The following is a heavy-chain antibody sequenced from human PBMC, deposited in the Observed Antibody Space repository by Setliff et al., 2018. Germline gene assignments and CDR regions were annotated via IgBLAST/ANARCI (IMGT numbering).Heavy chain of an antibody. CDR2: MYYGGGGST. Sequence: PSETLSLTCTVSGASVSGNSYYWGWIRQPPGKGLEWIGSMYYGGGGSTYYNASLKSRVTISVDTSKNQFSLKLNSVTAADTAVYYCARYPRRGNGWYPYYVDVWGKGTTVTVSS. J-gene: IGHJ6*03. V-gene: IGHV4-39*07. D-gene: IGHD6-19*01. CDR3: ARYPRRGNGWYPYYVDV. CDR1: GASVSGNSYY.